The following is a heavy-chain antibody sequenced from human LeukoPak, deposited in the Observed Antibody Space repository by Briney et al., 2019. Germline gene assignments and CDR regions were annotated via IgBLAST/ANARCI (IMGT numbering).Heavy chain of an antibody. CDR1: GDSVSSNSAT. J-gene: IGHJ6*02. D-gene: IGHD2-2*01. CDR2: TYYRSKWYK. V-gene: IGHV6-1*01. Sequence: SQTLSLTCAISGDSVSSNSATWNWIRQSPSRGLEWLGRTYYRSKWYKYYAVSVKGRITINPDTSKNQFSLQLNSVTPEDTAVYYCARDSIVVVPDAYYYGMDVWGQGTTVTVSS. CDR3: ARDSIVVVPDAYYYGMDV.